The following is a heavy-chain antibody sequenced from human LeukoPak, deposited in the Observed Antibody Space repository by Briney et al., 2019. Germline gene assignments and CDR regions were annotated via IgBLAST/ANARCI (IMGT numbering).Heavy chain of an antibody. CDR1: GFTFSSYA. CDR3: AKERWELLDYYYYGMDV. CDR2: ISGSGGST. Sequence: GGSLRLSCAASGFTFSSYAMSWVRQAPGKGLEWVSAISGSGGSTYYADSVKGRFTISRDNSKNTLYLQMNSLRAEVTAVYYCAKERWELLDYYYYGMDVWGQGTTVTVSS. D-gene: IGHD1-26*01. V-gene: IGHV3-23*01. J-gene: IGHJ6*02.